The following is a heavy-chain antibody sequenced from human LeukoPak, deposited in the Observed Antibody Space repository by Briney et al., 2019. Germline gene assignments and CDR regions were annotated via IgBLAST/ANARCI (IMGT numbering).Heavy chain of an antibody. CDR1: GFTFSSYA. CDR2: TSGRGGST. V-gene: IGHV3-23*01. Sequence: GGSLRLSCAASGFTFSSYAMSWVRQAPGKGLEWVSATSGRGGSTYYADSVKGRFTISRVNSKNTLYLQMNSLRAEDTAVYYCAKDHYYDSSGYFDPWGQGTLVTVSS. J-gene: IGHJ5*02. CDR3: AKDHYYDSSGYFDP. D-gene: IGHD3-22*01.